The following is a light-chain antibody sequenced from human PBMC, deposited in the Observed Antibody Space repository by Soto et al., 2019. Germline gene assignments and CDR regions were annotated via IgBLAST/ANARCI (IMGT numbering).Light chain of an antibody. CDR3: QQYGSSPPT. Sequence: EIVLTQSPGTLSLSPWERATLSCRASQRVSSRYLAWYQQRPGQAPRLLIYGASNRATGIPDRFSGSGSGTDFTLTISRLEPEDFALYYCQQYGSSPPTFGQGTKVDIK. V-gene: IGKV3-20*01. CDR1: QRVSSRY. CDR2: GAS. J-gene: IGKJ1*01.